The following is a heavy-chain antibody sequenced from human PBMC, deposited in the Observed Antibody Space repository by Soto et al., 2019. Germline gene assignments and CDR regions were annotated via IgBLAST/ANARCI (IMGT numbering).Heavy chain of an antibody. Sequence: QPGGSLRLSCVASGFTFSTHAMSWVRQAPGKGLEWVSTFSGSGGNIYYAEPVKGRLTISRDDSKNTLYLQMNSLRVEDTAVYYCAKDPPWTVGPLAMDVWGQGTTVTVSS. D-gene: IGHD2-2*01. CDR2: FSGSGGNI. CDR3: AKDPPWTVGPLAMDV. V-gene: IGHV3-23*01. CDR1: GFTFSTHA. J-gene: IGHJ6*02.